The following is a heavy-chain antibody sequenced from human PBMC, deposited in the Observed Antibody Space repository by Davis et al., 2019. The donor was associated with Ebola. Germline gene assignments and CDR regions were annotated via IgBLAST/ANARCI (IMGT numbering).Heavy chain of an antibody. CDR2: IKQDGSEK. CDR1: GFTFSSYG. Sequence: GESLKISCAASGFTFSSYGMHWVRQAPGKGLEWVANIKQDGSEKYYVDSVKGRFTISRDNAKNSLYLQMNSLRAEDTALYYCAREIAAAGSWGGLGYWGQGTLVTVSS. D-gene: IGHD6-13*01. J-gene: IGHJ4*02. V-gene: IGHV3-7*01. CDR3: AREIAAAGSWGGLGY.